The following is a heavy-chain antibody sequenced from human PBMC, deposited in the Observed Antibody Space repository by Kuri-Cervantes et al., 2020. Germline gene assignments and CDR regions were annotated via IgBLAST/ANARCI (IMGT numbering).Heavy chain of an antibody. CDR1: GGSISSYY. J-gene: IGHJ6*02. D-gene: IGHD4-17*01. CDR3: ARDRQRYGYYYGMDV. CDR2: IYYSGST. Sequence: GSLRLSCTVSGGSISSYYWSWIRQPPGKGLEWIGYIYYSGSTNYNPSLKSRVTISVDTSKNQFSLKLSPVTAADTAVYYCARDRQRYGYYYGMDVWGQGTTVTVSS. V-gene: IGHV4-59*12.